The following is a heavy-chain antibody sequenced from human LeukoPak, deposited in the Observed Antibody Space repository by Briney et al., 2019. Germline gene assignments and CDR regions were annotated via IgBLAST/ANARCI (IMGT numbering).Heavy chain of an antibody. D-gene: IGHD5-18*01. Sequence: GGSLRLSCAASGFTFSSYWMHWVRQAPDKGLEWVAVISYDGSNKYYADSVKGRFTISRDNSKNTLYLQMNSLRAEDTAVYYCARDRGYSYGYFDYWGQGTLVTVSS. V-gene: IGHV3-30-3*01. J-gene: IGHJ4*02. CDR2: ISYDGSNK. CDR3: ARDRGYSYGYFDY. CDR1: GFTFSSYW.